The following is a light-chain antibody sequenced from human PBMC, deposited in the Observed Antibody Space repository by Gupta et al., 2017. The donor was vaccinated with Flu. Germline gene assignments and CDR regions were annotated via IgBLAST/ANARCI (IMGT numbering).Light chain of an antibody. CDR2: END. CDR3: GTWDDSLSAMV. Sequence: QSVLPQPPSVSAAPGQKVTFSCSGSSSNIGVNSVSWYQQLPGAAPKLLIYENDRRPSGIPDRVTGSKSGTSATLGITGLQTGDEAHYYCGTWDDSLSAMVFGGGTKLAVL. V-gene: IGLV1-51*02. J-gene: IGLJ2*01. CDR1: SSNIGVNS.